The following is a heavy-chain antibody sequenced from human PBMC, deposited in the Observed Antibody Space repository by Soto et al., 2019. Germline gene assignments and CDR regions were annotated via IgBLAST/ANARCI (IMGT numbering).Heavy chain of an antibody. Sequence: PSATLSLTCTSSGRPFSVSYWSRIRQTPGKGLEWIGEINHSGSTNYNPSLKSRVTISVDTSKNQFSLKLSSVTAADTAVYYCARYRAKYCSGGSCYFDYWGQGTLVTVS. D-gene: IGHD2-15*01. V-gene: IGHV4-34*01. J-gene: IGHJ4*03. CDR2: INHSGST. CDR1: GRPFSVSY. CDR3: ARYRAKYCSGGSCYFDY.